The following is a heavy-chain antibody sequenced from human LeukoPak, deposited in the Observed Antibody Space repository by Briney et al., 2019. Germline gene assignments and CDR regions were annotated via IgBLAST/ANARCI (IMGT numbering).Heavy chain of an antibody. CDR3: ARVPRTEDIVVVPAALLNYYYYYMDV. Sequence: GGSLRLSCAASGFTVSSNYMSWVRQAPGKGLEWVSVIYSGGSTYYADSVKGRFTISRDNSKNTLYLQMNSLRAEDTAVYYCARVPRTEDIVVVPAALLNYYYYYMDVWGKRTTVTVSS. CDR1: GFTVSSNY. V-gene: IGHV3-53*01. CDR2: IYSGGST. J-gene: IGHJ6*03. D-gene: IGHD2-2*01.